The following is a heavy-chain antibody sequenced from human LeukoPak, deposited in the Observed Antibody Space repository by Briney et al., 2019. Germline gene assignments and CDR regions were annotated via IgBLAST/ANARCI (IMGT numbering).Heavy chain of an antibody. V-gene: IGHV3-30-3*01. CDR1: GFTFSSYA. J-gene: IGHJ4*02. CDR3: AREGPAATQDY. Sequence: GGSLRLSCAASGFTFSSYAMHWVRQAPGKGLEWVAVISYDGSNKYYADSVKGRFTISRDNSKNTLYLQMNSLRAEDTAAYYCAREGPAATQDYWGQGTLVTVSS. D-gene: IGHD2-15*01. CDR2: ISYDGSNK.